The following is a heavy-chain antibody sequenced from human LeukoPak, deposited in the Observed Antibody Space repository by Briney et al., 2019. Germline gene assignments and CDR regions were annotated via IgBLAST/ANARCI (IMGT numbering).Heavy chain of an antibody. J-gene: IGHJ4*02. CDR2: IWYDGSNK. CDR3: AKDRRDGYNYHYFDY. V-gene: IGHV3-33*06. D-gene: IGHD5-24*01. Sequence: PGRSLRLSCAASGFTFSNYGMHWVRQAPGKGLEWVAVIWYDGSNKYYADSVKGRFTISRDNSKNTLYLQMNSLRAEDTAVYYCAKDRRDGYNYHYFDYWGQGTLVTVSS. CDR1: GFTFSNYG.